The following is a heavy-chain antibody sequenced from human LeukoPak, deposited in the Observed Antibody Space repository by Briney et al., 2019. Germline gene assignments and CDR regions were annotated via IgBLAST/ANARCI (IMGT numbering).Heavy chain of an antibody. Sequence: GESLKISCKGSGYTFTNYWMGWVRQMPGKGLEWMGIIYPGNSDTRYSPSFQGQVTISADKSISTAYLQWSSLKASDTAMYYCARRAVGETFDIWGQGTMVTVSS. CDR2: IYPGNSDT. J-gene: IGHJ3*02. V-gene: IGHV5-51*01. CDR1: GYTFTNYW. CDR3: ARRAVGETFDI. D-gene: IGHD1-26*01.